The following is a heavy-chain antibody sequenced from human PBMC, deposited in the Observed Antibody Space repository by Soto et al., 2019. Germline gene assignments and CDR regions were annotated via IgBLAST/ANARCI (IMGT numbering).Heavy chain of an antibody. D-gene: IGHD6-13*01. V-gene: IGHV1-69*01. CDR1: GGTFSSYA. J-gene: IGHJ6*02. CDR2: IIPIFGTA. CDR3: ARGPPLGYSSSWQRVPHYGMDV. Sequence: QVQLVQSGAEVKKPGSSVKVSCKASGGTFSSYAISWVRQAPGQGLEWMGGIIPIFGTANYAQKFQGRVTITADESTSTAYMELSSLRSEDTAVYYCARGPPLGYSSSWQRVPHYGMDVWGQGTTVTVSS.